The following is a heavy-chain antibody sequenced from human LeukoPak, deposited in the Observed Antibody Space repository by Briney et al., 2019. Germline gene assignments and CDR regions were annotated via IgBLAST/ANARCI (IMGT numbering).Heavy chain of an antibody. V-gene: IGHV1-18*01. CDR3: VFGECSSTSCYPRRDY. J-gene: IGHJ4*01. Sequence: ASVKVSCKASGYRFTTYGMSWVRQAPGQGLEWMAWINANSGSTEYKEDLQGRLTVATETSTTTAYMELRSLRSDDTAVYYCVFGECSSTSCYPRRDYWGHGTLVTVSS. CDR1: GYRFTTYG. D-gene: IGHD2-2*01. CDR2: INANSGST.